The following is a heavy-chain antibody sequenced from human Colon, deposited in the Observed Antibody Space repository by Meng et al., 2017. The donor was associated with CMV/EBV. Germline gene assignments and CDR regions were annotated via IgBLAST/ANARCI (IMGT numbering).Heavy chain of an antibody. CDR3: ARGSSSTMFGDYYYGMDV. CDR2: ISAYNGET. Sequence: ASVMVSCKGSNYTFTNYGIAWVRQAPGQGLEWMGWISAYNGETKYEEKLQDRVTMTTDTSTSTAYMELRSLRSDDTAVYYCARGSSSTMFGDYYYGMDVWGQGTTVTVSS. J-gene: IGHJ6*02. D-gene: IGHD3-3*01. V-gene: IGHV1-18*01. CDR1: NYTFTNYG.